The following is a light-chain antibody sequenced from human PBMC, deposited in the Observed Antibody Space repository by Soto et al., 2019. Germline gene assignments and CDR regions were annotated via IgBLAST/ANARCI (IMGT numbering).Light chain of an antibody. V-gene: IGKV3-15*01. CDR2: DAS. CDR3: QQYNNWPQT. Sequence: ETIMTPSPETPSVSLGERATLSCRASQSLRSSLAWYQQKPGQAPRLLIYDASTRATGIPARFSGSGSGTDFTLTISGLQSEDFAVYYCQQYNNWPQTFGQGTKVDIK. CDR1: QSLRSS. J-gene: IGKJ1*01.